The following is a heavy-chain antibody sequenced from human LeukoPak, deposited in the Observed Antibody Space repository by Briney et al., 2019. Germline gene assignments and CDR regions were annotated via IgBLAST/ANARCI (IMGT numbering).Heavy chain of an antibody. V-gene: IGHV3-33*06. Sequence: GRSLRLSCAASGFTFSSYGMHWVRQAPGKGLEWVAVIWYDGSNKYYADSVKGRFTISRDNSKNTLYLQMNSLRAEDTAVYYCAKGGFRSYYYDSSSVDYWGQGTLVTVSS. CDR3: AKGGFRSYYYDSSSVDY. J-gene: IGHJ4*02. D-gene: IGHD3-22*01. CDR2: IWYDGSNK. CDR1: GFTFSSYG.